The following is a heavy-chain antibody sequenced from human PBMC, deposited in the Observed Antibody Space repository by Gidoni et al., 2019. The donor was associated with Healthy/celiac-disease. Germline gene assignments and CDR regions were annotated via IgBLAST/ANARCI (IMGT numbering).Heavy chain of an antibody. Sequence: QVQLVESGGGVVQPGRSLRLSCAASGFTFSSYAMHWFRQAPGQGLEWVAVISYDGSNKYYADSVKGRFTISRDNSKNTLYLQMNSLRAEDTAVYYCARVAVWWLRLGAFDIWGQGTMVTVSS. V-gene: IGHV3-30-3*01. D-gene: IGHD5-12*01. CDR1: GFTFSSYA. CDR3: ARVAVWWLRLGAFDI. J-gene: IGHJ3*02. CDR2: ISYDGSNK.